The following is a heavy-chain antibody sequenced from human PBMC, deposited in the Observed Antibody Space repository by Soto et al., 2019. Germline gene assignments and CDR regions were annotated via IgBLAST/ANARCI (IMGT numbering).Heavy chain of an antibody. V-gene: IGHV3-53*02. D-gene: IGHD1-26*01. Sequence: EVQLVETGGGLIQPGGSLRLSCAASGFTVSSNYMSWVRQAPGKGLEWVSVIYSGGSTYYADSVKGRFTISRDNSKNKLYLQMNSLRAEDTAVYYCARETGDSGSYYFDYWGQGTLVTVSS. CDR2: IYSGGST. CDR3: ARETGDSGSYYFDY. CDR1: GFTVSSNY. J-gene: IGHJ4*02.